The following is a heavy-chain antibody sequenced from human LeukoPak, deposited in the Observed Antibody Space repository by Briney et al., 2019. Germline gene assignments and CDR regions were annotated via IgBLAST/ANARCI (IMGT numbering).Heavy chain of an antibody. Sequence: GRSLRLSCATSGFTFSSYAMSGVRQAPGKGLECVSAISGSGGSTYYADSVKGRFTISRDNSKNTLYLQMNSLRAEDTAVYYCAKPVGKGFGELVRGMDVWGKGTTVTVSS. J-gene: IGHJ6*04. V-gene: IGHV3-23*01. D-gene: IGHD3-10*01. CDR2: ISGSGGST. CDR1: GFTFSSYA. CDR3: AKPVGKGFGELVRGMDV.